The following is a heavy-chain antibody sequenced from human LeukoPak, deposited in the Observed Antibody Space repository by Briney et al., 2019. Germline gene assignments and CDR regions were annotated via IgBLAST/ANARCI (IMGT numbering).Heavy chain of an antibody. CDR3: ARDLGDGYNWGDY. J-gene: IGHJ4*02. D-gene: IGHD5-24*01. V-gene: IGHV4-59*12. Sequence: SETLSLTCTVSGGSISGYYWSWIRQPPGKGLEWVGYIHYSGSTNYNPSLKSRVTMSVDTSKNQFSLKLSSVTAADTAVYYCARDLGDGYNWGDYWGQGTLVTVSS. CDR1: GGSISGYY. CDR2: IHYSGST.